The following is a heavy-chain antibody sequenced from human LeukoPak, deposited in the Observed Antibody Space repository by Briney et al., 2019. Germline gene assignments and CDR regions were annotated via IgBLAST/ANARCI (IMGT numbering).Heavy chain of an antibody. CDR3: AREPAGTGSYSGWGTFDY. CDR2: IYYSGST. V-gene: IGHV4-59*01. D-gene: IGHD6-19*01. J-gene: IGHJ4*02. Sequence: SETLSLTCTVSGGSISSYYWSWIRQPPGKGLEWIGYIYYSGSTNYNPSLKSRVTISVDTSKNQFSLKLSSVTAADTAVYYCAREPAGTGSYSGWGTFDYWGQGTLVTVSS. CDR1: GGSISSYY.